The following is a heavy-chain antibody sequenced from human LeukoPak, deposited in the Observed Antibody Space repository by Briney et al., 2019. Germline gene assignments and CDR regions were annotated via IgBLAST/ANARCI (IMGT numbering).Heavy chain of an antibody. CDR2: ISASGGST. CDR1: GFTFRSYV. V-gene: IGHV3-23*01. J-gene: IGHJ4*02. D-gene: IGHD3-22*01. Sequence: GGSLRLSCAASGFTFRSYVMSWVRQSPGKRLQWVSSISASGGSTYYADSVKGRLTISRDNSENTLYLQMNSLRAEDTAIYYCAKEYYDTTGYFYSLDSWGQGTLVTVSS. CDR3: AKEYYDTTGYFYSLDS.